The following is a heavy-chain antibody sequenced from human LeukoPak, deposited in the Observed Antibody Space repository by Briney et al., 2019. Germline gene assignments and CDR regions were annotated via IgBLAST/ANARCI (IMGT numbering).Heavy chain of an antibody. J-gene: IGHJ4*02. V-gene: IGHV3-30*02. D-gene: IGHD3-10*01. CDR2: IRYDGSNK. CDR3: AKDVVRGVITNDDY. Sequence: QAGGSXXLXXAASGFTFSSXGXXWVRXAPGKGXXXXXFIRYDGSNKYYADSVKGRFTISRDNSKNTLYLQMNSLRAEDTAVYYCAKDVVRGVITNDDYWGQGTLVTVSS. CDR1: GFTFSSXG.